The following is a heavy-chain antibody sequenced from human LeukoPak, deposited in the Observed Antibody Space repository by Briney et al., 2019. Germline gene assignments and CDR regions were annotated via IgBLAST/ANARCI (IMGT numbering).Heavy chain of an antibody. J-gene: IGHJ3*02. V-gene: IGHV3-7*01. Sequence: GGSLRLSCAASGFTFSSYAMSWVRQAPGKGLEWVANIKQDGSEKYYVDSVKGRFTISRDNAKDSLYLQMNSLRAEDTAVYYCARDATPAAWWEPPSEDAFDIWGQGTMVTASS. CDR2: IKQDGSEK. D-gene: IGHD1-26*01. CDR3: ARDATPAAWWEPPSEDAFDI. CDR1: GFTFSSYA.